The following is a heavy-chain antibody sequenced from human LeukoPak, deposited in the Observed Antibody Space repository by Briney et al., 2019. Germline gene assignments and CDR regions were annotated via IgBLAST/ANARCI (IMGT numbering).Heavy chain of an antibody. D-gene: IGHD1-26*01. CDR3: ARDPVEWELLLDY. V-gene: IGHV3-53*01. CDR1: GFTVSSND. J-gene: IGHJ4*02. CDR2: IYSGGNT. Sequence: HPGGSLRLSCAASGFTVSSNDMSWVRQAPGKGLEWVSVIYSGGNTYYADSVKGRFSISRDNARNSVYLQMASLRVEDTAVYYCARDPVEWELLLDYWGQGTLVTVSS.